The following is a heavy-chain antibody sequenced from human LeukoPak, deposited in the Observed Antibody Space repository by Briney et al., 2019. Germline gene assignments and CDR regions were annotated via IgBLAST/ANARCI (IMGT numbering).Heavy chain of an antibody. J-gene: IGHJ4*02. CDR2: INHSGST. CDR1: GGSFSSYY. V-gene: IGHV4-34*01. Sequence: SETLSLTCAVYGGSFSSYYWSWIRQPPGKGLEWIGEINHSGSTNYNPSLKSRVTISVDTSKNQFSLKLSSVTAADTAVYYCARGPLVVVPAAMPNFDYWGQGTLVTVSS. D-gene: IGHD2-2*01. CDR3: ARGPLVVVPAAMPNFDY.